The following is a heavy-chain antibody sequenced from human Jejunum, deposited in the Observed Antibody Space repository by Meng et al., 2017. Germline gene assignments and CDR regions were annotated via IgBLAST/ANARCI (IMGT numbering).Heavy chain of an antibody. Sequence: VQLVGPGGGLVRPGGSLRLSCAASGFTFSSYAMSWVRQAPGKGLEWVSTISPGGGTTYYADSVKGRFTISRDNSMNTLSLQMNSLSADDTAVYYCAKTHWLDYWGQGTLVTVSS. CDR3: AKTHWLDY. CDR1: GFTFSSYA. CDR2: ISPGGGTT. J-gene: IGHJ4*02. D-gene: IGHD1-1*01. V-gene: IGHV3-23*04.